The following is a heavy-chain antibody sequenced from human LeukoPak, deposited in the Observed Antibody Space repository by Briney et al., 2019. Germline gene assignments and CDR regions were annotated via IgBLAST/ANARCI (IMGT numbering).Heavy chain of an antibody. CDR2: ISGSGGST. Sequence: GGSLRLSCAASEVTVSSNYMSWVRQAPGKGLEWVSAISGSGGSTYYADSVKGRFTISRDNSKNTLYLRMNSLRAEDTAVYYCAKDSPQRIAAAGTGFDYWGQGTLVTVSS. J-gene: IGHJ4*02. D-gene: IGHD6-13*01. CDR3: AKDSPQRIAAAGTGFDY. V-gene: IGHV3-23*01. CDR1: EVTVSSNY.